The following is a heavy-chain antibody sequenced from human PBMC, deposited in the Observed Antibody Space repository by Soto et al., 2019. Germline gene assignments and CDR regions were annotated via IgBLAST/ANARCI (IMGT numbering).Heavy chain of an antibody. J-gene: IGHJ4*02. CDR3: ARSILVVTALDY. Sequence: AVKVSCKASGDTFNFYSINWVRQAPGVGLEWMGRVNPIVSMSNYAQKFQGRVTMTADKSTSTAYMELSSLRSEDTAVYYCARSILVVTALDYWGQGTLFTVSS. V-gene: IGHV1-69*02. CDR1: GDTFNFYS. CDR2: VNPIVSMS. D-gene: IGHD2-21*02.